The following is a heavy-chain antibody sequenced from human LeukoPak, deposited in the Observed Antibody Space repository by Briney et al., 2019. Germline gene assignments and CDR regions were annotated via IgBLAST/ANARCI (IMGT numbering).Heavy chain of an antibody. V-gene: IGHV4-59*01. J-gene: IGHJ5*02. CDR3: ARMFHYTYGSGSYYQTTNLDP. Sequence: SETLSLTCTVSGGSISSYYWSWIRQPPGKGLEWIGYIYYSGSTNYNPSLKSRVTISVDTSKNQFSLKLSSVTAADTAVYYCARMFHYTYGSGSYYQTTNLDPWGQGTLVIVSS. D-gene: IGHD3-10*01. CDR2: IYYSGST. CDR1: GGSISSYY.